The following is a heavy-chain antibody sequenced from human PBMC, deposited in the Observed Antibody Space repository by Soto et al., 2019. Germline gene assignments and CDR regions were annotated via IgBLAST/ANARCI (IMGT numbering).Heavy chain of an antibody. D-gene: IGHD6-6*01. CDR2: NYYSGIT. V-gene: IGHV4-31*03. CDR3: ARGSSIAGLYYGMDV. CDR1: GGSISSGGYY. J-gene: IGHJ6*02. Sequence: QVQLQESGPGLVKPSQTLSLTCTVSGGSISSGGYYWTWIRQHPGKGLEWIGYNYYSGITYYNPSLKSRVTISLDTSKTQCPLKLSSVTAAATAVYYCARGSSIAGLYYGMDVWGQGTTVTVSS.